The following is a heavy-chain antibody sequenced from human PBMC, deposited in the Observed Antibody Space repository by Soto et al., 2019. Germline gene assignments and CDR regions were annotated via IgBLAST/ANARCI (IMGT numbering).Heavy chain of an antibody. V-gene: IGHV2-5*02. CDR3: AHRGFGLRIPWDLGVFDY. Sequence: QITLEESGPTLVKPTQTLTLTCTFSGFSLTTNGVGVGLIRQPPGKALEWLALIYWDDDKRYSPSLKSRLTINKDTSKIQVILTMTNMDPVDTATYYCAHRGFGLRIPWDLGVFDYWCEGTLVTVSS. CDR2: IYWDDDK. CDR1: GFSLTTNGVG. D-gene: IGHD3-16*01. J-gene: IGHJ4*02.